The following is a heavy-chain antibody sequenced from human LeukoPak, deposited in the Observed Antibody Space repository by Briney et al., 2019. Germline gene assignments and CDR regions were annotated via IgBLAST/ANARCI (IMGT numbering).Heavy chain of an antibody. V-gene: IGHV1-69*04. CDR2: IIPIFGIA. J-gene: IGHJ4*02. CDR3: AREPRYSGCDYHFDY. D-gene: IGHD5-12*01. CDR1: GGTFSSYA. Sequence: GSSVKVSCKASGGTFSSYAISWVRQAPGQGLEWMGRIIPIFGIANYAQKFQGRVTITADKSTSTAYMELSSLRSEDTAVYYCAREPRYSGCDYHFDYWGQGTLVTVSS.